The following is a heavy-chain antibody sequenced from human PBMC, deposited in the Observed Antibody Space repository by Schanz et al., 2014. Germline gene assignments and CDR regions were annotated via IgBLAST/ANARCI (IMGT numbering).Heavy chain of an antibody. V-gene: IGHV3-23*01. J-gene: IGHJ5*02. CDR3: ATASSPVREAGAGSSFHL. CDR2: ISGGGGTT. D-gene: IGHD6-13*01. Sequence: EVQLLESGGGLVQPGGSLRLSCAASGFTFSSYAMSWVRQAPGKGLEWVSAISGGGGTTYYADSVKGRFTISRDNSKNTLYLQMNSLRAEDTAVYYCATASSPVREAGAGSSFHLWGQGTLVTVSP. CDR1: GFTFSSYA.